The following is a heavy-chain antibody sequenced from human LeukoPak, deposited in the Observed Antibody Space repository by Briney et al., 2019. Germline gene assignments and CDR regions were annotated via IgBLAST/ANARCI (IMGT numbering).Heavy chain of an antibody. Sequence: GGTLGLSSEASGFAFSRYAMHLGGQATGKKLEWLAIISYDGLNQYYADFVKGRFAISRDNSRDTLFLQMNNVRPEDTAVYYCARDGQELVTYNWLDTWGQGTLVTVSS. CDR1: GFAFSRYA. D-gene: IGHD6-13*01. V-gene: IGHV3-30*09. CDR2: ISYDGLNQ. CDR3: ARDGQELVTYNWLDT. J-gene: IGHJ5*02.